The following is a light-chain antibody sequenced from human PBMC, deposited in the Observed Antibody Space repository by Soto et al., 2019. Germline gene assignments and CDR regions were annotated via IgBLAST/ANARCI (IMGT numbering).Light chain of an antibody. J-gene: IGLJ1*01. CDR1: SSDVGGYNY. CDR3: HSYDNNLSGFV. CDR2: EVT. V-gene: IGLV2-14*01. Sequence: QSVLTQPASVSGSPGQSITISCTGTSSDVGGYNYVSWYQQHPGKAPKIIIYEVTNRPSGVSNRFSGSKSGNTASLTISGLQAEDDADYYCHSYDNNLSGFVFGTGTKVTVL.